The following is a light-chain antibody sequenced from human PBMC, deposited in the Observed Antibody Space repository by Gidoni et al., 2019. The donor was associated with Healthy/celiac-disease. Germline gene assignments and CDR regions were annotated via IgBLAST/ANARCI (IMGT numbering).Light chain of an antibody. CDR1: SSNIGSNT. Sequence: QSVLTQPPSAFGTPGQRVTSSCSGSSSNIGSNTVNWYKQLPGTAPKLLVYSNNQRPSGVPDRFSGSTSGTSASLAISGLQSEDEADYYCAAWDDSLNGRVFGGGTKLTVL. J-gene: IGLJ3*02. CDR3: AAWDDSLNGRV. V-gene: IGLV1-44*01. CDR2: SNN.